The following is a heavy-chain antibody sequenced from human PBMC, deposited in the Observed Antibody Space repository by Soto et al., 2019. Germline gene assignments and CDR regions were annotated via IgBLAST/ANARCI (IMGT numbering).Heavy chain of an antibody. CDR1: GFTFSSYS. J-gene: IGHJ5*02. Sequence: QPGGSLRLSCAASGFTFSSYSMNWLRQAPGKGLEWVSYISSSSSTIYYADSVKGRFTISRDNAKNSLYLQMNSLRDEDTAVYYCARSPPSIGFCFTQPAAFYTWAQGTVVTISS. D-gene: IGHD3-3*01. V-gene: IGHV3-48*02. CDR2: ISSSSSTI. CDR3: ARSPPSIGFCFTQPAAFYT.